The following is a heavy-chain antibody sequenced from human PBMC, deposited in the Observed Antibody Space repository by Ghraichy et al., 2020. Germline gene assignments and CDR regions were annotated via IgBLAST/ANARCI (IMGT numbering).Heavy chain of an antibody. V-gene: IGHV3-21*06. CDR2: ISGISTYI. J-gene: IGHJ5*02. CDR3: ARGRGYDLLGRVPPFDP. Sequence: GGSLRLSCAASGFSLSIYNMNWVRQAPGKGLEWVSSISGISTYIYYADSVKGRFTISRDNAKNSLYLQMHSLRAEDTAFYYCARGRGYDLLGRVPPFDPGGQGTLVIVSS. D-gene: IGHD5-12*01. CDR1: GFSLSIYN.